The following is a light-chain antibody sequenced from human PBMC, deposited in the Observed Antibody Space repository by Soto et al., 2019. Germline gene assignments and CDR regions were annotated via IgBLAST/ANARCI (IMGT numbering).Light chain of an antibody. CDR1: SSNIGSHD. Sequence: QSVLTQPPSVSGTPGQRVTISCSGRSSNIGSHDVYWYQQLPGTAPKLLIYRNNQRPSGVPDRFSGSRSGTSASLAISGLRSGDEADYYCAAWDDSLRGRLFGGGTKLTVL. CDR2: RNN. J-gene: IGLJ3*02. V-gene: IGLV1-47*01. CDR3: AAWDDSLRGRL.